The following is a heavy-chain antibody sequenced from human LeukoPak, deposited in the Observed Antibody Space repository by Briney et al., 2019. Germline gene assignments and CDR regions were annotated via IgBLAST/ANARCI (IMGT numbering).Heavy chain of an antibody. J-gene: IGHJ4*02. D-gene: IGHD6-19*01. CDR1: GGSISSGSYY. Sequence: SETLSLTCTVSGGSISSGSYYWSWIRQPAGTGLEWIGRIYTSGSTNYNPSLKSRVTISVDTSKNQFSLKLSSVTAADTAVYYCARGAVADNSFVYWGQGTLVTVSS. CDR2: IYTSGST. CDR3: ARGAVADNSFVY. V-gene: IGHV4-61*02.